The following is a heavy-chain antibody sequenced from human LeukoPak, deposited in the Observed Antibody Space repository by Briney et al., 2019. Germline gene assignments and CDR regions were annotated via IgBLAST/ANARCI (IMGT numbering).Heavy chain of an antibody. D-gene: IGHD3-9*01. CDR1: GYTFTGYY. V-gene: IGHV1-2*04. Sequence: GASVKVSCKASGYTFTGYYMHWVRQAPGQGLEWMGWINPNSGGTNYAQKFQGWVTMTRDTSISTAYMELSRLRSDDTAVYYCARDFSTIFTRGNCFDPWGQGPLVTVSS. CDR3: ARDFSTIFTRGNCFDP. J-gene: IGHJ5*02. CDR2: INPNSGGT.